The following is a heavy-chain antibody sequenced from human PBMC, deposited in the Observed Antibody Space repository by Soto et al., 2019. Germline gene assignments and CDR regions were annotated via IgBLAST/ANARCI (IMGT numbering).Heavy chain of an antibody. Sequence: GGSLRLSCAASGFTFSSYGMHWVRQAPGKGLEWVAVISYDGSNKYYADSVKGRFTISGDNTRNSLYLQMNSLRDEDTALYYCVRYCTTTLCNGVATRTFDYWGQGTLVTVSS. CDR1: GFTFSSYG. V-gene: IGHV3-30*03. D-gene: IGHD5-12*01. J-gene: IGHJ4*02. CDR3: VRYCTTTLCNGVATRTFDY. CDR2: ISYDGSNK.